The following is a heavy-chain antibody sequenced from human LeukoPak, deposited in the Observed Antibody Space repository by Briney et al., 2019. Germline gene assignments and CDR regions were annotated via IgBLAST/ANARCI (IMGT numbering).Heavy chain of an antibody. CDR1: GFAFNKYW. Sequence: GGSLRLSCAASGFAFNKYWMHWVRQTPGKGLEWVSAISGSGGSTYYADSVKGRFTISRDNSKNTVYLQMSSLRAEDTAVYFCAKNSRTSYFDYWGQGTLVTVSS. D-gene: IGHD2-21*01. V-gene: IGHV3-23*01. J-gene: IGHJ4*02. CDR2: ISGSGGST. CDR3: AKNSRTSYFDY.